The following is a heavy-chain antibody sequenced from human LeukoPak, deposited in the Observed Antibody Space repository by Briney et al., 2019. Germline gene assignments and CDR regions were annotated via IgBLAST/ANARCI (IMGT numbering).Heavy chain of an antibody. CDR3: ARRGRYDSSGYYSLGYYYYGMDV. CDR2: IYPGDSDT. CDR1: GYSFTSYW. J-gene: IGHJ6*01. D-gene: IGHD3-22*01. Sequence: GESLKISCKGSGYSFTSYWIGWVRQMPGKGLEWMGIIYPGDSDTRYSPSFQGQVTISADKSISTAYLQWSSLEASDTAMYYCARRGRYDSSGYYSLGYYYYGMDVXGQGXTXXVSS. V-gene: IGHV5-51*01.